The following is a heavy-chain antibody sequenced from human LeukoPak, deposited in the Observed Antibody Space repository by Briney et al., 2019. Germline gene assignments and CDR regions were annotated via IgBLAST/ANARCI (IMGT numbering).Heavy chain of an antibody. V-gene: IGHV3-30*18. CDR3: AKETTVVTRIDY. D-gene: IGHD4-23*01. CDR1: GFTFSSYG. J-gene: IGHJ4*02. Sequence: GRSLRLSCAASGFTFSSYGMHWVRQAPGKGLEWVAVISYDGSNKYYADSVKGRFTISRDNSKSTLYLQMNSLRAEDTAVYYCAKETTVVTRIDYWGQGTLVTVSS. CDR2: ISYDGSNK.